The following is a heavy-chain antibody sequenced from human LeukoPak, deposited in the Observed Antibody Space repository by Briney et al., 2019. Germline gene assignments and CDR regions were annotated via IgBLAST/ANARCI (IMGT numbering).Heavy chain of an antibody. D-gene: IGHD6-13*01. CDR3: ARRSRSSSLGDCFDP. Sequence: GASVKVSCKASGYTFTGYYIHWVRQAPGQGLEWMGWINPDSGDTYYAQKFQGRVTMTRDTSITTAYMELSRLRSDDTAIYYCARRSRSSSLGDCFDPWGQGTLVTVSS. CDR1: GYTFTGYY. CDR2: INPDSGDT. J-gene: IGHJ5*02. V-gene: IGHV1-2*02.